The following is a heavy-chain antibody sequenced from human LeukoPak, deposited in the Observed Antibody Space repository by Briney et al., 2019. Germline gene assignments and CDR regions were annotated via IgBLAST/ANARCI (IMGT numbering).Heavy chain of an antibody. CDR3: ARVGRVRAQEGVGYFDY. V-gene: IGHV3-48*03. CDR1: GFTFSSYE. CDR2: ISSRGSTI. J-gene: IGHJ4*02. Sequence: PGGSLRLSCAASGFTFSSYEMNWVRQAPGKGLEWVSYISSRGSTIYYADSVKGRFTISRDNAKNSLYLQMNSLRAEDTAVYYCARVGRVRAQEGVGYFDYWGQGTLVTVSS. D-gene: IGHD3-10*01.